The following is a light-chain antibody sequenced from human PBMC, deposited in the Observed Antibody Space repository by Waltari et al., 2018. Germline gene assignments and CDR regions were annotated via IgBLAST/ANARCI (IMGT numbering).Light chain of an antibody. J-gene: IGKJ4*01. Sequence: DIQLTQSPSFLSASVGDRVTITCRASQGISSYLAWYQQKPGKAPNLLIHTISPLQSGVPSRFSGSGSGTEFTLTISSLQAEDLATYYCQQLYSYPLTFGGGTKVEIK. CDR3: QQLYSYPLT. CDR1: QGISSY. CDR2: TIS. V-gene: IGKV1-9*01.